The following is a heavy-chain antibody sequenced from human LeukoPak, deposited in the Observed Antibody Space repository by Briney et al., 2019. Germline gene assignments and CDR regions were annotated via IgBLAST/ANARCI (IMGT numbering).Heavy chain of an antibody. J-gene: IGHJ6*02. CDR2: IIPIFGTA. Sequence: SVKVSCKASGGTFSSYAVSWVRQAPGQGLEWMGGIIPIFGTANYAQKFQGRVTITADESTSTAYMELSSLRSEDTAVYYCASPHPEVQLWDYYYYGMDVWGQGTTVTVSS. D-gene: IGHD5-18*01. CDR1: GGTFSSYA. CDR3: ASPHPEVQLWDYYYYGMDV. V-gene: IGHV1-69*13.